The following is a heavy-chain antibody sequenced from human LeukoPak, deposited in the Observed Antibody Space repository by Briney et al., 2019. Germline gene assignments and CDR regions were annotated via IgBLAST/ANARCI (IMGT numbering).Heavy chain of an antibody. V-gene: IGHV4-59*01. CDR2: IYYSGST. CDR1: GGSISSYY. J-gene: IGHJ4*02. D-gene: IGHD5-12*01. Sequence: SETLSLTCTVSGGSISSYYWSWIRQSPVKGLEWIGYIYYSGSTNYNPSLKSRVTISVDTSKNQFSLKLSSVTAADTAVYYCARGTYSGYDFLDYWGQGTLVTVSS. CDR3: ARGTYSGYDFLDY.